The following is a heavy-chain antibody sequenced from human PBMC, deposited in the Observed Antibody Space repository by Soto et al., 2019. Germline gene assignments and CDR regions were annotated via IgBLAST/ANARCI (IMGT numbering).Heavy chain of an antibody. D-gene: IGHD1-7*01. J-gene: IGHJ5*02. V-gene: IGHV4-30-4*01. CDR3: DRELLNWNYGGKNWFDP. CDR1: GGSISSGDYY. Sequence: PSETLSLTCTVSGGSISSGDYYWSWIRQPPGKGLEWIGYIYYSGSTYYNPSLKSRVTISVDTSKNQFSLKLSSVTAADTAVYYCDRELLNWNYGGKNWFDPWGQGTLVTVSS. CDR2: IYYSGST.